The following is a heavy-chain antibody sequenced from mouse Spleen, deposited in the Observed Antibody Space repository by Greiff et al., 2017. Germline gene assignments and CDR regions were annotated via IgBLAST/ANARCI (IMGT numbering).Heavy chain of an antibody. V-gene: IGHV2-4-1*01. CDR3: ARKGAYYDGSYDYAMDY. Sequence: VKVVESGPGLVAPSQSLSITCTVSGFSLTNYAVHWVRQSPGKGLEWLGVIWSDGSTGYNAAFISRLSISKDNSKSQVFFKMNSLQADDTAIYYCARKGAYYDGSYDYAMDYWGQGTSVTVSS. CDR1: GFSLTNYA. D-gene: IGHD1-1*01. CDR2: IWSDGST. J-gene: IGHJ4*01.